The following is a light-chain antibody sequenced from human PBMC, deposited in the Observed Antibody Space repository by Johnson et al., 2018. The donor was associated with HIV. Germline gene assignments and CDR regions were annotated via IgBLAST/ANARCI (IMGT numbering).Light chain of an antibody. CDR2: ENN. Sequence: QSVLTQPPSMSAAPGQKVTISCSGSSSNIGNNYVSWYQQLPGTAPKLLIYENNKRPSGIPDRFSGSKSGTSATLGITGLQTGDEADYYCQSYDNSLRGSKVFGTGTTVTVL. CDR3: QSYDNSLRGSKV. CDR1: SSNIGNNY. V-gene: IGLV1-51*02. J-gene: IGLJ1*01.